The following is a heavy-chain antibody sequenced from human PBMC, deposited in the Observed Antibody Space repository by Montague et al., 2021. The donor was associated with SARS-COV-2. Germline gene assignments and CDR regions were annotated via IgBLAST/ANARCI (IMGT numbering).Heavy chain of an antibody. CDR2: IYYSGST. D-gene: IGHD2-15*01. CDR1: GGSISSYY. J-gene: IGHJ4*02. V-gene: IGHV4-59*01. CDR3: ARLTQLGYCSSASCSPALYFDY. Sequence: ETLSLTCTVSGGSISSYYWSWIRQPPGKGLEWIGYIYYSGSTNYNPSLKSRVTISLVTSRSQFSLQLSSVTAADTAFYYCARLTQLGYCSSASCSPALYFDYWGQGFLVSVSS.